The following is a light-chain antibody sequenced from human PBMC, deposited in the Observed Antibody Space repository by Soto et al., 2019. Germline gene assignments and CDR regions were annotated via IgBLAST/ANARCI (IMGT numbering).Light chain of an antibody. CDR1: QSISSW. CDR3: QQSYSTPLT. CDR2: KAS. V-gene: IGKV1-5*03. Sequence: DIPMTQSPSTLSASLGDRVNITCRASQSISSWVAWYQQKPGKGPKLLIYKASHLESGVPSRFSGSGSGTDFTLTISSLQPEDFATYYCQQSYSTPLTFGGGTKVDIK. J-gene: IGKJ4*01.